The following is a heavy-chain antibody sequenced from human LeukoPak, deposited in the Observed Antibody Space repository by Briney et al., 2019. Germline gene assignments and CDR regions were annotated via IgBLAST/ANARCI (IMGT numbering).Heavy chain of an antibody. V-gene: IGHV3-23*01. CDR2: ISGSGGST. CDR3: AKPLLGIAVAGTGVDY. J-gene: IGHJ4*02. Sequence: GGSLRLSCAASGFTFSSYAMSWVRQAPGEGLEWVSAISGSGGSTYYADSVKGRFTISRDNSKNTLYLQMNSLRAEDTAVYYCAKPLLGIAVAGTGVDYWGQGTLVTVSS. CDR1: GFTFSSYA. D-gene: IGHD6-19*01.